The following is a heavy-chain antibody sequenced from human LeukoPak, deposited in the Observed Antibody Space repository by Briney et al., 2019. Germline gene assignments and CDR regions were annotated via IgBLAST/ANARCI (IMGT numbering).Heavy chain of an antibody. V-gene: IGHV1-69*13. D-gene: IGHD3-3*01. Sequence: ASVKVSCKASGGTFSSYAISWVRQAPGQGLEWMGGIIPIFGTANSAQKFQGRVTITADESTSTAYMELSSLRSEDTAVYYCARGDYDFWSGYYKYWGQGTLVTVSS. CDR3: ARGDYDFWSGYYKY. CDR2: IIPIFGTA. CDR1: GGTFSSYA. J-gene: IGHJ4*02.